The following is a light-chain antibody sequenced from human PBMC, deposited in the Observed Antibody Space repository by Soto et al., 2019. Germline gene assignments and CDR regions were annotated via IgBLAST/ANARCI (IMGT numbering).Light chain of an antibody. J-gene: IGLJ1*01. CDR2: EVS. CDR1: SSDVGSYNL. CDR3: CSYEVRSPSLVV. Sequence: QSALTQPASVSGSPGQSITISCTGTSSDVGSYNLVSWYQQHPGKAPKLMIYEVSKRPSGVSNRFSGSKSDNTASLTISGLRAEDEADYYACSYEVRSPSLVVSGPGTTLTAL. V-gene: IGLV2-23*02.